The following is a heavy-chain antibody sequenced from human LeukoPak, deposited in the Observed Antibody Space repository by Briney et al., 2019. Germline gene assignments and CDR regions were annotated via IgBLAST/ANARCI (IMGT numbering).Heavy chain of an antibody. Sequence: SETLSLTCTVSGGSIIGSYWTWIRQPPGKGLDWIGYIYYSGSISYNPSLKSRVTISLDTSKNQFSLKLSSVTAADTAVYHCARARVGATSDDALDIWGQGTMVTVSS. D-gene: IGHD1-26*01. CDR2: IYYSGSI. J-gene: IGHJ3*02. CDR1: GGSIIGSY. CDR3: ARARVGATSDDALDI. V-gene: IGHV4-59*01.